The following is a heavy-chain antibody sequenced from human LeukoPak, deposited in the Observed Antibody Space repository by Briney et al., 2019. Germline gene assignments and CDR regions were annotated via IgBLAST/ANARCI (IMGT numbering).Heavy chain of an antibody. D-gene: IGHD1-26*01. J-gene: IGHJ4*02. CDR2: IRYDGSNK. V-gene: IGHV3-30*02. Sequence: GGSLRLSCAASGFTFSSYGMHWVRQAPGKGLEWVAFIRYDGSNKYYADSVKGRFTISRDNSKNTLYLQMNSLRAEDTAVYYCAKAGRGWELGFIDYWGQGTLVTVSS. CDR3: AKAGRGWELGFIDY. CDR1: GFTFSSYG.